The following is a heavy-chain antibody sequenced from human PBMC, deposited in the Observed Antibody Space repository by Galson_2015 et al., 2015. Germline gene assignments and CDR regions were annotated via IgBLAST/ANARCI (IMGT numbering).Heavy chain of an antibody. Sequence: SLRLSCAASGFTFSSYAMSWLRRAPGKGLEWVSAISGSGGGTYYADSVKGRFTISRDNSKNTLYLQMSSLRAEDTAVYYCANSGSGSGLYYYYMDVWGKGTTVTVSS. J-gene: IGHJ6*03. V-gene: IGHV3-23*01. D-gene: IGHD3-10*01. CDR1: GFTFSSYA. CDR3: ANSGSGSGLYYYYMDV. CDR2: ISGSGGGT.